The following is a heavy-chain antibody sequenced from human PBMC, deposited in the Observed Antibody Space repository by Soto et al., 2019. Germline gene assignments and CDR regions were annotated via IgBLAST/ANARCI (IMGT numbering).Heavy chain of an antibody. J-gene: IGHJ6*02. CDR3: ARDSGGEGYYYYYGMDV. V-gene: IGHV4-59*01. CDR2: IYYSGST. CDR1: GGSFRPNY. Sequence: PLETQSLTCTVSGGSFRPNYLSWIRQPPGKGLEWIGYIYYSGSTNYNPSLKSRVTISVDTSKNQFSLKLSSVTAADTAVYYCARDSGGEGYYYYYGMDVWGQGTTVTVSS. D-gene: IGHD3-10*01.